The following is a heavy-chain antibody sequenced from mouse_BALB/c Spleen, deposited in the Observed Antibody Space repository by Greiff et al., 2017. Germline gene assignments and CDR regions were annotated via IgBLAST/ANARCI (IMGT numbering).Heavy chain of an antibody. J-gene: IGHJ2*01. V-gene: IGHV1-80*01. CDR3: ATDLPPAYFDY. CDR2: IYPGDGDT. Sequence: QVQLQQSGAELVRPGSSVKISCKASGYAFSSYWMNWVKQRPGQGLEWIGQIYPGDGDTNYNGKFKGKATLTADKSSSTAYMQLSSLTSEDSAVYFCATDLPPAYFDYWGQGTTLTVSS. CDR1: GYAFSSYW.